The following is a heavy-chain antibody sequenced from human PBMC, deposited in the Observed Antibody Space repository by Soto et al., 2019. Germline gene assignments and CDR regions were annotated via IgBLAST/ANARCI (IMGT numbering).Heavy chain of an antibody. CDR3: ARDGPVTHYFDY. J-gene: IGHJ4*02. V-gene: IGHV3-48*03. CDR2: ISSSGSTI. D-gene: IGHD4-17*01. Sequence: LRLSCAASGFTFSSYEMNWVRQAPGKGLEWVSYISSSGSTIYYADSVKGRFTISRDNAKNSVYLQMNSLRAEDTAVYYCARDGPVTHYFDYWGQGTLVTVSS. CDR1: GFTFSSYE.